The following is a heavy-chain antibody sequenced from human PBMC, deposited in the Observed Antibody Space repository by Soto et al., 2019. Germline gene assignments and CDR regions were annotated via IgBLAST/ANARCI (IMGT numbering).Heavy chain of an antibody. V-gene: IGHV3-15*01. J-gene: IGHJ4*02. Sequence: EVPLVESGGGFVKPGGSLRLSCAASGLIFNTAWMSWVRHAPGKGLEWIGRIKSKNNGGTTDYAAPVKGRFTISRDDSKNTLYLQMNSLKTEDTAVYYCTSDFITTRDWGQGTLVTVSS. CDR2: IKSKNNGGTT. CDR3: TSDFITTRD. D-gene: IGHD1-1*01. CDR1: GLIFNTAW.